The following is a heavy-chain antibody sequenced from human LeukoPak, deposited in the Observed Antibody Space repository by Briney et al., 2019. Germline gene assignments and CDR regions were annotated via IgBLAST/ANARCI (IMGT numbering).Heavy chain of an antibody. CDR1: GGSISSGSYY. D-gene: IGHD1-1*01. Sequence: SETLSLTCTVSGGSISSGSYYWSWIRQPAGKGLEWIGRIYTSGSTNYNPSLKSRVTISVDTSKNQFSLKLSSVTAADTVVYYCASGTPLDYWGQGTLVTVSS. CDR2: IYTSGST. CDR3: ASGTPLDY. V-gene: IGHV4-61*02. J-gene: IGHJ4*02.